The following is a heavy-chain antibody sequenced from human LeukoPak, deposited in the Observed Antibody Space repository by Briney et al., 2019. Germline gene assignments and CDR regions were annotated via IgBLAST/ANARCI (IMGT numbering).Heavy chain of an antibody. Sequence: ASVKVSCKASGYTFTGYYMHWVRQAPGQGLEWMGWINPNSGGTNYAQKFQGRVTMTRDTSISTTYMELSRLRSDDTAVYYCTRGYSSGWYVDYWGQGTLVIVSS. CDR1: GYTFTGYY. CDR2: INPNSGGT. D-gene: IGHD6-19*01. V-gene: IGHV1-2*02. CDR3: TRGYSSGWYVDY. J-gene: IGHJ4*02.